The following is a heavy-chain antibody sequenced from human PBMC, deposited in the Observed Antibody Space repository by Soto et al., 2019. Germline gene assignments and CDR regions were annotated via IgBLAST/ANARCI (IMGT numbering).Heavy chain of an antibody. V-gene: IGHV3-30*04. CDR1: GFTFSSYA. D-gene: IGHD6-19*01. CDR2: ISYDGSNK. Sequence: PGGSLRLSCAASGFTFSSYAMHWVRQAPGKGLEWVAVISYDGSNKYYADSVKGRFTISRDNSKNTLYLQMNSLRAEDTAVYYCARDSNPGYSSGWYWGSYYYYYYGMDVWGQGTTVTVSS. J-gene: IGHJ6*02. CDR3: ARDSNPGYSSGWYWGSYYYYYYGMDV.